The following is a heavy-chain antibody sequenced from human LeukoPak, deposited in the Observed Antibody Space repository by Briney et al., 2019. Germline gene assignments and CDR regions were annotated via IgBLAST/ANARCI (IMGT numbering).Heavy chain of an antibody. D-gene: IGHD6-19*01. CDR2: FSVNGRDT. Sequence: PGGSLRLSCAASGFTFENYALSWVRQAPGKGLEWVSGFSVNGRDTYYADFVKGRFTIARDIAKNTLYLQMNSLRAEDTATYYCAKPGRTEAGLFDSWGQGTLVTVSS. CDR3: AKPGRTEAGLFDS. J-gene: IGHJ4*02. CDR1: GFTFENYA. V-gene: IGHV3-23*01.